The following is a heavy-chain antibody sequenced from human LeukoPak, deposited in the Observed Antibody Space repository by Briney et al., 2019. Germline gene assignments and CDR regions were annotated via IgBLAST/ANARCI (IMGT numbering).Heavy chain of an antibody. D-gene: IGHD3-22*01. J-gene: IGHJ4*02. CDR2: IDPSDSYT. CDR3: ARPYYDSSGYWSRATQFDY. Sequence: GESLKISCKGSGYSFTNYWINWVRQMPGKGLEWMGRIDPSDSYTIYSPSFQGHVTISADKSISTAYLQWSSLKASDTAMYYCARPYYDSSGYWSRATQFDYWGQGTLVTVPS. V-gene: IGHV5-10-1*01. CDR1: GYSFTNYW.